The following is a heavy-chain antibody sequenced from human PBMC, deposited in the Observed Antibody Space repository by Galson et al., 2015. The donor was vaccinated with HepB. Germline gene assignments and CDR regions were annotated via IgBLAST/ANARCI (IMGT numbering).Heavy chain of an antibody. J-gene: IGHJ4*02. D-gene: IGHD5-18*01. Sequence: SLRLSCAASGFTFSSYWMSWVRQAPGKGLEWVANIKQDGSEKYYVDSVKGRFTISRDNAKNSLYLQMNSLRAEDTAVYYCARASIQLWFSPVDYWGQGTLVTVSS. CDR1: GFTFSSYW. CDR3: ARASIQLWFSPVDY. CDR2: IKQDGSEK. V-gene: IGHV3-7*03.